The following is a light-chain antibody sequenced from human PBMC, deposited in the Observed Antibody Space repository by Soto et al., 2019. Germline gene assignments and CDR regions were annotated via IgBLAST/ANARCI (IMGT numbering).Light chain of an antibody. CDR3: QQSYSTPVQFT. CDR1: QSISSY. CDR2: AAS. J-gene: IGKJ3*01. Sequence: DIQMTQSPSSLSASVGDRVTITCRASQSISSYLNWYQQKPGKAPKLLIYAASSLQSGVPSRFSGSGSGTDFTLTISSLQPEDFATYYCQQSYSTPVQFTFGPGTKVDIK. V-gene: IGKV1-39*01.